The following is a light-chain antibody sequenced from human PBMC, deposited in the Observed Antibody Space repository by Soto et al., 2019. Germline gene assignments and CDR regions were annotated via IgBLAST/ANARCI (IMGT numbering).Light chain of an antibody. V-gene: IGLV2-14*01. J-gene: IGLJ3*02. CDR2: EVS. Sequence: QSVLTQPASVSGSPGQSITISCTGTSSDVGGYKYVSWYQQHPGKAPKLMIYEVSQRPSGVSNRFSGSKSGNTASLTISGLQAEDEADYYCSSYTISRTLVFGGGTKLTVL. CDR1: SSDVGGYKY. CDR3: SSYTISRTLV.